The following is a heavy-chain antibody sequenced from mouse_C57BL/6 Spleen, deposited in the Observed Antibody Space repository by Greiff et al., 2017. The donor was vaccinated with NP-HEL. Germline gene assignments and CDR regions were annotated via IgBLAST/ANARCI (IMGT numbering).Heavy chain of an antibody. CDR3: ARSPIYYYGFDY. D-gene: IGHD1-1*01. V-gene: IGHV1-80*01. CDR1: GYAFSSYW. J-gene: IGHJ2*01. CDR2: IYPGDGDT. Sequence: QVQLQQSGAELVKPGASVKISCKASGYAFSSYWMNWVKQRPGKGLEWIGQIYPGDGDTNYNGKFKGKATLTADKSSSTAYMQLSSLTSEDSAVYFCARSPIYYYGFDYWGQGTTLTVSS.